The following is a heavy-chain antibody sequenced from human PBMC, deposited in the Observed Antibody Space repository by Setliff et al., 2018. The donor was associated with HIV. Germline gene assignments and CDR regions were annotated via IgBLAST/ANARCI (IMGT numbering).Heavy chain of an antibody. D-gene: IGHD3-16*01. J-gene: IGHJ6*04. V-gene: IGHV4-59*01. CDR1: GGSISSYY. Sequence: SETLSLTCTVSGGSISSYYWSWIRQPPGKGLEWIGYIYYSGNTNYNPSLKSRVTISVDRSKKQFSLKVTSVTAADTAVYYCARGDTPDVWGKGTTVTVSS. CDR3: ARGDTPDV. CDR2: IYYSGNT.